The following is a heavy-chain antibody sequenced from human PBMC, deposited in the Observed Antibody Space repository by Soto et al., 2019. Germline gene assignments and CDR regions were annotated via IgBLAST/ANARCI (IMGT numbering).Heavy chain of an antibody. CDR1: GFTFSSYW. CDR2: INSDGSST. Sequence: GGSLRLSCAASGFTFSSYWMHWVRQAPGKGLVWVSRINSDGSSTSYADSVKGRFTISRDNAKNTLYLQMNSLRAEDTAVYYCARDNYDFWSGYYTLYYYYYMDVWGKGTTVTVSS. V-gene: IGHV3-74*01. J-gene: IGHJ6*03. CDR3: ARDNYDFWSGYYTLYYYYYMDV. D-gene: IGHD3-3*01.